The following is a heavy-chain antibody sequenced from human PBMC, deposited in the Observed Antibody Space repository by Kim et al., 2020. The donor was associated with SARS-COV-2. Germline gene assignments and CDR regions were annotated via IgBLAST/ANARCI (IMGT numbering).Heavy chain of an antibody. CDR3: ARDRVDYGDYEGVDWFDP. CDR1: GFTFSSYW. Sequence: GGSLRLSCAASGFTFSSYWMHWVRQAPGKGLVWVSRINSDGSSTSYADSVKGRFTISRDNAKNTLYLQMNSLRAEDTAVYYCARDRVDYGDYEGVDWFDPWGQGTLVTVSS. D-gene: IGHD4-17*01. CDR2: INSDGSST. J-gene: IGHJ5*02. V-gene: IGHV3-74*01.